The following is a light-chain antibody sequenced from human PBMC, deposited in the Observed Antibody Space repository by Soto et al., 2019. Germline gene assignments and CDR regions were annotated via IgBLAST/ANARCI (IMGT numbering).Light chain of an antibody. CDR1: QSVSSSY. J-gene: IGKJ3*01. Sequence: ESVLTQSPGTLSMSPGERATLSCRASQSVSSSYSAWYQQKPGQAPRLLIYGASSRATGIPDRFSGSGSGTDVTLTISSLEPEDFAVYYCQQYGSSPFTFGPGTKVDIK. CDR2: GAS. V-gene: IGKV3-20*01. CDR3: QQYGSSPFT.